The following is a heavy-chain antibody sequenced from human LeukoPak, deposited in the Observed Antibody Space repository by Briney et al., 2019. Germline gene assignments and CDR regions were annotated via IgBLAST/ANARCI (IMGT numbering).Heavy chain of an antibody. J-gene: IGHJ4*02. CDR3: VKSGGYGLIDY. CDR1: GASISGSGYY. CDR2: IYYTGNT. V-gene: IGHV4-39*01. D-gene: IGHD1-26*01. Sequence: SETLSLTCAVSGASISGSGYYLGWIRQSPGKGLEWIGNIYYTGNTYYNASLQSRVTISIDTSENQFSLRLNSVTAADTAMYYCVKSGGYGLIDYWGPGTLVTVSS.